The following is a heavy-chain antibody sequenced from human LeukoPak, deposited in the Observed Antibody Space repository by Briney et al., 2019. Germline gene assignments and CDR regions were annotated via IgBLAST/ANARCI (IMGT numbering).Heavy chain of an antibody. CDR3: ARESPYYYDSSGSNEGAFDI. J-gene: IGHJ3*02. V-gene: IGHV4-31*03. CDR2: IYYSGST. CDR1: GGSISSGGYY. D-gene: IGHD3-22*01. Sequence: SETLSLACTVSGGSISSGGYYWSWIRQHPGKGLEWIGYIYYSGSTYYNPSLKSRVTISVDTSKNQFSLKLSSVTAADTAVYYCARESPYYYDSSGSNEGAFDIWGQGTMVTVSS.